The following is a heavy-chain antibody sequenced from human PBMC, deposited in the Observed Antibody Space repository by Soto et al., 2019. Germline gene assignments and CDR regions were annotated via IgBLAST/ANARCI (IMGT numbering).Heavy chain of an antibody. D-gene: IGHD2-2*01. J-gene: IGHJ4*02. CDR3: AKYRPTEAEGSTLDY. CDR2: IYYTGST. V-gene: IGHV4-59*01. CDR1: GDSISNYY. Sequence: PSETLSLTCTVSGDSISNYYWSWIRQPPGKRLEWIGYIYYTGSTIYNPSLESRVTMSVDTSKNQFSLKVNSVNAADTAVYYCAKYRPTEAEGSTLDYWGRGTLVTVSS.